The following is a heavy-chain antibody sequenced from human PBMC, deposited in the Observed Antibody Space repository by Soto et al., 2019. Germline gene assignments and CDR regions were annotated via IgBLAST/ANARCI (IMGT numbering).Heavy chain of an antibody. CDR2: IWYDGSNK. J-gene: IGHJ6*02. CDR1: GFTFSSYG. CDR3: ARATHSSGWYVGYYYYYGMDV. V-gene: IGHV3-33*01. D-gene: IGHD6-19*01. Sequence: GGSLRLSCAASGFTFSSYGMHWARQAPGKGLEWVAVIWYDGSNKYYADSVKGRFTISRDNSKNTLYLQMNSLRAEDTAVYYCARATHSSGWYVGYYYYYGMDVWGQGTTVTVSS.